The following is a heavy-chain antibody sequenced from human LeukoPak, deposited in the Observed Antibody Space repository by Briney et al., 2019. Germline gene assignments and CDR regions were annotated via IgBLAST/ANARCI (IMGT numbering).Heavy chain of an antibody. J-gene: IGHJ4*02. CDR3: ARESGGGYHSEGPKL. D-gene: IGHD2-21*02. V-gene: IGHV3-33*08. CDR1: GFIVSSNY. Sequence: GGSLRLSCAASGFIVSSNYMSWVRQVPGKGLEWVAFVRHDGSNEYYSDSVKGRFVISRDRFKNTLFLQMNSLRAEDTGVYFCARESGGGYHSEGPKLWGLGTLVTVSA. CDR2: VRHDGSNE.